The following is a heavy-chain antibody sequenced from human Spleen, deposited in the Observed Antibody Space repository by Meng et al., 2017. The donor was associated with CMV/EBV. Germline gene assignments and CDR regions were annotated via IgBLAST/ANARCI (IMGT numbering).Heavy chain of an antibody. CDR3: AKDLITMVRGVVWYFDL. CDR2: IRYDGTTK. Sequence: FTFSYYGMHWVRQAPGKGLEWVAFIRYDGTTKYYADSVMGRFTISRDDSTNTLYLQMNSLRAEDTALYYCAKDLITMVRGVVWYFDLWGRGTLVTVSS. CDR1: FTFSYYG. D-gene: IGHD3-10*01. V-gene: IGHV3-30*02. J-gene: IGHJ2*01.